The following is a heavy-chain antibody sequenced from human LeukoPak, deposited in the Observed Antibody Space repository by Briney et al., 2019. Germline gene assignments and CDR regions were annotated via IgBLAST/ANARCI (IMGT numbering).Heavy chain of an antibody. V-gene: IGHV3-23*01. J-gene: IGHJ4*02. CDR1: GFTFNNND. D-gene: IGHD1-1*01. CDR3: AKHWDY. Sequence: GGSLRLSCVASGFTFNNNDMTWVRQAPGKGLEWVSSITSSGGIRYYADSVKGRFTISRDNSKSTLYLQMNSLRADDTAVYFCAKHWDYWGQGTLVTVSS. CDR2: ITSSGGIR.